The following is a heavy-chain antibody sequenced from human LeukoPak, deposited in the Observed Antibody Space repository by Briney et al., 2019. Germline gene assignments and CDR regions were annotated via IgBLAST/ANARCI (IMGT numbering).Heavy chain of an antibody. CDR2: TYYSSKWYN. CDR3: AREKVVIAATHYYGMDV. D-gene: IGHD2-15*01. Sequence: SQTLSLTCAISGDRVSTNNAAWSWIRQSPSRVLDSLGRTYYSSKWYNYYAESVKSRIIFNPDTSKNQYSLELTDVPPEDTAVYYCAREKVVIAATHYYGMDVWAQGTTVTVSS. J-gene: IGHJ6*02. CDR1: GDRVSTNNAA. V-gene: IGHV6-1*01.